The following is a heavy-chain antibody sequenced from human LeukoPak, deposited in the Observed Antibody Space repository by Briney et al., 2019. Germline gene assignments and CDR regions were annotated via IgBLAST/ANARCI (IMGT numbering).Heavy chain of an antibody. Sequence: PSETLSLTCTVSGGSISSGDYYWSWIRQPPGKGLEWIGYIYYSGSTYYNPSLKSRVTISVDTSKNRFSLKLSSVTAADTAVYYCARGGYSYGYETYYYYGMDVWGQGTTVTVSS. CDR1: GGSISSGDYY. CDR2: IYYSGST. D-gene: IGHD5-18*01. J-gene: IGHJ6*02. V-gene: IGHV4-30-4*01. CDR3: ARGGYSYGYETYYYYGMDV.